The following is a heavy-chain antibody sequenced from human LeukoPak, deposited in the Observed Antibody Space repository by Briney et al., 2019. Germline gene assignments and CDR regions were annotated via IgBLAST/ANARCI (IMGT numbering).Heavy chain of an antibody. CDR2: IRSKANSYAT. J-gene: IGHJ4*02. CDR1: GFTFSGSA. CDR3: TTEGRDDPPTLYYFDY. Sequence: GGSLRLSCAASGFTFSGSAMHWVRQASGKGLEWVGRIRSKANSYATAYAASVKGRFTISRDDSKNTAYLQMNSLRTEDTAVYYCTTEGRDDPPTLYYFDYWGQGTLVTVSS. V-gene: IGHV3-73*01. D-gene: IGHD1-1*01.